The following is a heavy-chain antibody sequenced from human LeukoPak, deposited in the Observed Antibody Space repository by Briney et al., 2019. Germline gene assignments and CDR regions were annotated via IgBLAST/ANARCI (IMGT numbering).Heavy chain of an antibody. Sequence: GGSLRLSCAASGFTFSSYSMNWVRQAPGKGLEWVSYISSSSSTIYYADSVKGRFTISRDNAKNSLYLQMNSLRAEDAALYYCAKELTYYDFWSGLYNAFDIWGQGTMVTVSS. CDR1: GFTFSSYS. CDR3: AKELTYYDFWSGLYNAFDI. CDR2: ISSSSSTI. D-gene: IGHD3-3*01. J-gene: IGHJ3*02. V-gene: IGHV3-48*04.